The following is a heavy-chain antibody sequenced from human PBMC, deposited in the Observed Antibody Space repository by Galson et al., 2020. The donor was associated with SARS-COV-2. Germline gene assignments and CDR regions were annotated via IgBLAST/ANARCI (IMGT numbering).Heavy chain of an antibody. CDR1: GGSFSGYY. CDR2: INHSGGT. V-gene: IGHV4-34*01. CDR3: ARARISIHSYMDV. Sequence: SETLSLTCAVFGGSFSGYYWSWIRQTPGKGLEWLGEINHSGGTNYNPSLKSRLTISIDKSDNQFSLTLSSVTAADTAVYYCARARISIHSYMDVWYKGTTVTVSS. J-gene: IGHJ6*03.